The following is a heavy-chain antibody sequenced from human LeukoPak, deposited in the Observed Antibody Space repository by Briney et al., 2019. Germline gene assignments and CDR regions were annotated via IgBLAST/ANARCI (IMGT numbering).Heavy chain of an antibody. V-gene: IGHV3-53*01. D-gene: IGHD6-19*01. CDR2: IYSGGST. CDR3: ARVYSSGWPSDY. J-gene: IGHJ4*02. Sequence: GGSLRLSCAASGFTVSSNYMSWVRQAPGKGLEWVSVIYSGGSTYYADSVKGRFTISRDNSKNTLCLQMNSLRAEDTAVYYCARVYSSGWPSDYWGQGTLVTVSS. CDR1: GFTVSSNY.